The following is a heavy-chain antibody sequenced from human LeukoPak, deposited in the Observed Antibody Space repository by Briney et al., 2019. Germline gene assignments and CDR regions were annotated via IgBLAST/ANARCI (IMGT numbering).Heavy chain of an antibody. J-gene: IGHJ4*02. Sequence: GGSLGLSCTASGFTLGSHDMHWVRQIPGQGLEWVAAVSSGFHAFFADSVQGRFTVSREDARNSLYLQMNSLRAGDTAVYYCVREARGYHYTYFDYWGQGTLVTVSS. D-gene: IGHD5-18*01. CDR3: VREARGYHYTYFDY. CDR2: VSSGFHA. V-gene: IGHV3-13*01. CDR1: GFTLGSHD.